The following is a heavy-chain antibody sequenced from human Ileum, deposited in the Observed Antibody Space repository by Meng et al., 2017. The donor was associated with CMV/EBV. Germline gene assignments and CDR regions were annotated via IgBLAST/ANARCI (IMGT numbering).Heavy chain of an antibody. CDR3: ARSAGLVAPNDF. Sequence: KVSCKGSGYTFTNNWIGWVRQVPGKGLEWMGIIYPGDSDTRYSPSFQGQVTISADKSISTAYLQWSSLVASDAAMYYCARSAGLVAPNDFWGQGTLVTVSS. V-gene: IGHV5-51*01. D-gene: IGHD6-25*01. CDR2: IYPGDSDT. J-gene: IGHJ4*01. CDR1: GYTFTNNW.